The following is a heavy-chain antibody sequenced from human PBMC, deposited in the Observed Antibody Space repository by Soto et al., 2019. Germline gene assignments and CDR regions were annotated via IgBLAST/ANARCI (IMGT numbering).Heavy chain of an antibody. D-gene: IGHD1-7*01. V-gene: IGHV3-30*18. CDR1: GFTFSAFG. CDR3: AKDSLITGTTEPFDQ. J-gene: IGHJ4*02. CDR2: ISYDESNR. Sequence: PGGYLRLSCAASGFTFSAFGMHWVRQAPGKGLEWVAVISYDESNRYYVDSVKGRFVVSRDNSKNTLYLQMNSLTAEDTAVYYCAKDSLITGTTEPFDQWGQGTLVTVFS.